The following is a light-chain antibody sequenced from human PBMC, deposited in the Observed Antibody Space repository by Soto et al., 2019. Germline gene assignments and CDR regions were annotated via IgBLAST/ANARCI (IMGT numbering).Light chain of an antibody. Sequence: QSALTQPASVSGSPGQSITISCTGTSSDVGGYNYVSWYQQHPGKAPKLMIYEVSNRPSGVSNRFSGSKSGNTASLTISGLQAEDEADYYCSSYRSSSSDYDFGTGTKLTVL. V-gene: IGLV2-14*01. CDR2: EVS. CDR3: SSYRSSSSDYD. CDR1: SSDVGGYNY. J-gene: IGLJ1*01.